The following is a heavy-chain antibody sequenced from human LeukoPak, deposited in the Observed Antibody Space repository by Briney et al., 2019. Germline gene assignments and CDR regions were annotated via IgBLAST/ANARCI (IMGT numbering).Heavy chain of an antibody. J-gene: IGHJ6*02. Sequence: PGGSLRLSCAASGFTFSSYEMNWVRQVPGKGLEWVSYISSSGSIIYYADSVKGRFTISRDNAKNSLYLQMNSLRAEDTAVYYCARDFNIVVVPAPGGMDVWGQGTTVTVSS. CDR1: GFTFSSYE. D-gene: IGHD2-2*01. CDR3: ARDFNIVVVPAPGGMDV. CDR2: ISSSGSII. V-gene: IGHV3-48*03.